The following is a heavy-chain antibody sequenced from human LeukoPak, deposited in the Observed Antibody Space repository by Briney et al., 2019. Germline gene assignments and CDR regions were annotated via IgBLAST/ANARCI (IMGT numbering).Heavy chain of an antibody. V-gene: IGHV1-2*02. J-gene: IGHJ5*02. Sequence: ASVKVSCKASGYTFTGYYMHWVRQAPGQGLEWRGWINPNSGGTNYAQKFQGRVTMTRDTSISTAYMELSRLRSDDTAVYYCAAAKVRGWYKNWFDPWGQGTLVTVSS. CDR3: AAAKVRGWYKNWFDP. D-gene: IGHD6-19*01. CDR1: GYTFTGYY. CDR2: INPNSGGT.